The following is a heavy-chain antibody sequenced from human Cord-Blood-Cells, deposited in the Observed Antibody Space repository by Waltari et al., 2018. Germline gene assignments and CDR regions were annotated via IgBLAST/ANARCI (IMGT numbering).Heavy chain of an antibody. Sequence: QVQLQQWGAGLLKPSETLSLTCAVYGGSFSGYYWSWIRQPPGKGLEWIGEINHSGSTNDNPSRKSRVTMSVDTSKNQFCLKLSSVTAADTAVYYCARVLDYYDSSGYYYFAFDIWGQGTMVTVSS. J-gene: IGHJ3*02. V-gene: IGHV4-34*01. CDR3: ARVLDYYDSSGYYYFAFDI. CDR1: GGSFSGYY. D-gene: IGHD3-22*01. CDR2: INHSGST.